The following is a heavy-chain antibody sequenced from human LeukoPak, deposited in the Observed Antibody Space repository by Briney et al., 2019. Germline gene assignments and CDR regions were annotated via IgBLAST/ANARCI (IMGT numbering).Heavy chain of an antibody. CDR2: INWSGGSI. J-gene: IGHJ6*03. Sequence: PGGSLRLSCAASGFTFDDYDMRWVRQAPGKGLEWVSDINWSGGSIGYAVSVKGRFTIYRDNAKSSLYLKMNSLRAEDTALYYCARAVDSDTAMVRGYYYYMDVWGKGITVTVSS. V-gene: IGHV3-20*04. CDR3: ARAVDSDTAMVRGYYYYMDV. CDR1: GFTFDDYD. D-gene: IGHD5-18*01.